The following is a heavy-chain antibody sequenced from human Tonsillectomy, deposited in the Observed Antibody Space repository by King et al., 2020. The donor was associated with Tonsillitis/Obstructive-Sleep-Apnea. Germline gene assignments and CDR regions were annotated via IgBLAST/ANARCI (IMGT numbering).Heavy chain of an antibody. D-gene: IGHD3-22*01. CDR1: GYTFNSYG. J-gene: IGHJ4*02. CDR2: ISAYNGHT. V-gene: IGHV1-18*01. CDR3: ARDSMSHYFDSSTYYTFDY. Sequence: VQLVESGAEVKKPGASVKVSCKTSGYTFNSYGISWVRQAPGQGLEWMGWISAYNGHTNYAQKLQGRVTMNTDTSTSTAYMELRSLRSDDTAVYYCARDSMSHYFDSSTYYTFDYWGQGTLVTVSS.